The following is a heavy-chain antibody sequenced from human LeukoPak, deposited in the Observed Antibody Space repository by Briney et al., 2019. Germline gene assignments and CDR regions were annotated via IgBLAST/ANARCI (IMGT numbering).Heavy chain of an antibody. V-gene: IGHV3-20*04. J-gene: IGHJ1*01. D-gene: IGHD3-10*01. Sequence: PGGSLRLSCAASGFTFDEYGMSWVRQAPGKGLEWVSGINWNGGSTGYADSVKGRFTTSRDSSKNTVFLQMNSLRAEDTAIYYCAKSLDRKSWFVFRHWGQGTLVTASS. CDR2: INWNGGST. CDR1: GFTFDEYG. CDR3: AKSLDRKSWFVFRH.